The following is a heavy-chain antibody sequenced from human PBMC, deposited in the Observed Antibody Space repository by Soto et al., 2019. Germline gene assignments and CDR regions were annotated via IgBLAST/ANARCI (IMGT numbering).Heavy chain of an antibody. CDR3: AKFDGTDDYSNYGDYYYYGMDV. V-gene: IGHV3-30*18. CDR2: ISYDGSNK. CDR1: GFTFSSYD. Sequence: QVQLVESGGGVVQPGRSLRLSCAASGFTFSSYDMHWVRQAPGKGLEWVAVISYDGSNKYYADSVKGRFTISRDNSKNTLYLQMNSLRAEDTAVYYCAKFDGTDDYSNYGDYYYYGMDVWGQGTTVTVSS. D-gene: IGHD4-4*01. J-gene: IGHJ6*02.